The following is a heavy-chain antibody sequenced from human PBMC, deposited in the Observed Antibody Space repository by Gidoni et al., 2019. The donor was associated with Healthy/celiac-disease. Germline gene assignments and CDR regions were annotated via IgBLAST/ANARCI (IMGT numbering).Heavy chain of an antibody. CDR2: INPNSGGT. CDR3: ARGKYYYDSSGS. D-gene: IGHD3-22*01. J-gene: IGHJ5*02. CDR1: GYTFTGYY. V-gene: IGHV1-2*06. Sequence: QVQLVQSGAEVKTPGASVTVSCKASGYTFTGYYMHWVRQAPGQGLEWMGRINPNSGGTNYAQKFQGRVTMTRDTSISKAYMELSRLRSDDTAVYYCARGKYYYDSSGSWGQGTLVTVSS.